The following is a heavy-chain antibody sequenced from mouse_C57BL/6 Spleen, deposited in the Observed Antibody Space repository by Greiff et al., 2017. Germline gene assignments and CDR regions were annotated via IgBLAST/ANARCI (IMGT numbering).Heavy chain of an antibody. CDR1: GYTFTSYW. J-gene: IGHJ2*01. D-gene: IGHD1-1*01. CDR3: ASLRFDY. V-gene: IGHV1-52*01. Sequence: VKLKQPGAELVRPGSSVKLSCKASGYTFTSYWMHWVKQRPIQGLEWIGNIDPSDSETHYNQKFKDKATLTVDKSSSTAYMQLSSLTSEDSAVYYCASLRFDYWGQGTTLTVSS. CDR2: IDPSDSET.